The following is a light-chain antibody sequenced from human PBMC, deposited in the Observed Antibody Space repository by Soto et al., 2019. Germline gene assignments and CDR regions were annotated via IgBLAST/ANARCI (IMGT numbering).Light chain of an antibody. CDR2: NNN. CDR3: AAWDATPNGVV. CDR1: GSNIGRNA. J-gene: IGLJ3*02. Sequence: QSVLTQPPSASGTPGHGVTISCSGSGSNIGRNAVNWYQQLPGTAPTLLIYNNNQRPSGVPDRFSGSKSGTSAFLTIGGLQSEDEAEYYCAAWDATPNGVVLGGGTKVTVL. V-gene: IGLV1-44*01.